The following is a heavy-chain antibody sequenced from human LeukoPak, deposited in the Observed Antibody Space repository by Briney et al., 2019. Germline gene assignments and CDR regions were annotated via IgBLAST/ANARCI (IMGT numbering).Heavy chain of an antibody. J-gene: IGHJ3*02. CDR1: GYTFTGYY. D-gene: IGHD6-19*01. CDR2: INPNSGGT. V-gene: IGHV1-2*02. CDR3: ARAAPPVAENAFDI. Sequence: GASVKVSCKASGYTFTGYYIHWVRQAPGQGLEWMGWINPNSGGTNYAQKFQGRVTMTRDTSISTAYMELSRLRSDDTAVYYCARAAPPVAENAFDIWGQGTMVTVSS.